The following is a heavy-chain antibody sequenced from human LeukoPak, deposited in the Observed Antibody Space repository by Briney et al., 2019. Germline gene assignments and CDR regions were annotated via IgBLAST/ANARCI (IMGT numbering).Heavy chain of an antibody. Sequence: PSETLSLTCTVSGGSISSSSYYWGWIRQPPGKGLEWIGSIYYSGSTYYNPSLKSRVTISVDTSKNQFSLKLSSVTAADTAVYYCARQRLAGPDIYYFDYWGQGTLVTVPS. J-gene: IGHJ4*02. CDR3: ARQRLAGPDIYYFDY. CDR1: GGSISSSSYY. D-gene: IGHD6-19*01. CDR2: IYYSGST. V-gene: IGHV4-39*01.